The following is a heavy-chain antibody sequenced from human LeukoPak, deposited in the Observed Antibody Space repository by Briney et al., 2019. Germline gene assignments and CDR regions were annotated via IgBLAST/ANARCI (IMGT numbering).Heavy chain of an antibody. CDR1: GFTFDDYG. Sequence: GGSLRLSCAASGFTFDDYGMSWVRQAPGKGLEWVSGINWNGGSTGYADSVKGRFTISRDNAKNSLYLQMNSLRGEDTAVYYCVRGDLRLPRSTPDCWGQGTLVTVSS. J-gene: IGHJ4*02. D-gene: IGHD5/OR15-5a*01. V-gene: IGHV3-20*04. CDR3: VRGDLRLPRSTPDC. CDR2: INWNGGST.